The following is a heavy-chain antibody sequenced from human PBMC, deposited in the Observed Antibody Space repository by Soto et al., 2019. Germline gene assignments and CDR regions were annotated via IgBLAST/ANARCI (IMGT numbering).Heavy chain of an antibody. CDR2: IYYSGST. Sequence: SETLSLTCTVSGGSISSCGYYWSWIRQHPGKGLEWIGYIYYSGSTYYNPSLKSRVTISVDTSKNQFSLKLSSVTAADTAVYYCARVYYGDPVSAYYYGMDVWGQGTTVTVSS. J-gene: IGHJ6*02. CDR3: ARVYYGDPVSAYYYGMDV. V-gene: IGHV4-31*03. CDR1: GGSISSCGYY. D-gene: IGHD4-17*01.